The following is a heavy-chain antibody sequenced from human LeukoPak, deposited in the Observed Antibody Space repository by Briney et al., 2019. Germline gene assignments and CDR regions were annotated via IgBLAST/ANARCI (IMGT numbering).Heavy chain of an antibody. CDR1: GGSFGGYY. V-gene: IGHV4-34*01. CDR3: ARVWLRHFDY. D-gene: IGHD5-12*01. J-gene: IGHJ4*02. Sequence: SETLSLTCAVYGGSFGGYYWSWIRQPPGKGLEWIGEINHSGSTNYNPSLKSRVTISVDTSKNQFSLKLSSVTAADTAVYYCARVWLRHFDYWGQGTLVTVSS. CDR2: INHSGST.